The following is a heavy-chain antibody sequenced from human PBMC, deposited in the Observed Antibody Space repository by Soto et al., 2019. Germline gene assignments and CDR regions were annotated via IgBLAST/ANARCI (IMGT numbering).Heavy chain of an antibody. CDR1: GSPFTSSD. Sequence: XPVKLSCKASGSPFTSSDINWVRQATGQGLEWMGWMNPNSGNTGYAQKFQGRVTMTRNTSISTAYMELSSLRSEDTAVYYCARVWGWNYLEGSAGMDVWGQGTTVTGSS. J-gene: IGHJ6*02. CDR3: ARVWGWNYLEGSAGMDV. D-gene: IGHD1-7*01. CDR2: MNPNSGNT. V-gene: IGHV1-8*01.